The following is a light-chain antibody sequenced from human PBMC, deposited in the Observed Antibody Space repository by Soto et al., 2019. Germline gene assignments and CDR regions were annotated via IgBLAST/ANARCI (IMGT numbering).Light chain of an antibody. CDR3: QQHRT. CDR2: GAS. CDR1: QSVSSY. J-gene: IGKJ1*01. V-gene: IGKV3-20*01. Sequence: LACRASQSVSSYLAWYQQKPRXXPRLLIYGASSRATGIPDRCSGSGVGTVITLTLNRLEPEDYSVYYCQQHRTFGQGTKVDIK.